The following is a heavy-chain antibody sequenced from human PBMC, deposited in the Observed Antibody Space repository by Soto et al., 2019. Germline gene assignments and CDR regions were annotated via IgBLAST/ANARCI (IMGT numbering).Heavy chain of an antibody. D-gene: IGHD6-13*01. V-gene: IGHV1-2*02. Sequence: QVQLVQSGAEVREPGASVSVSCKASGYRFTDNYIHWVRQAPGQGLEWMGWIDPKSGGTNYAQNLQGXXTXTXXTSITTIYMEVKRLISDDRAVYYCARGVGSSWYDVWGQGTLVTVSS. CDR1: GYRFTDNY. CDR2: IDPKSGGT. CDR3: ARGVGSSWYDV. J-gene: IGHJ4*02.